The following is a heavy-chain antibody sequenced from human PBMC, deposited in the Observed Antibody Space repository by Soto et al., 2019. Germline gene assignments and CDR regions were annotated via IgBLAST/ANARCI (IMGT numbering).Heavy chain of an antibody. CDR2: IGGSGSGT. D-gene: IGHD3-10*01. J-gene: IGHJ4*02. Sequence: GGSLRLSCAVAGFTFGTCAMSWVRQAPGKGLEWVSAIGGSGSGTYYADSVEGRFTISRDNSKNTLYLQMNSLRAEDTAVYYCAKPALILTTASDFDYWGQGTLVTVSS. CDR3: AKPALILTTASDFDY. V-gene: IGHV3-23*01. CDR1: GFTFGTCA.